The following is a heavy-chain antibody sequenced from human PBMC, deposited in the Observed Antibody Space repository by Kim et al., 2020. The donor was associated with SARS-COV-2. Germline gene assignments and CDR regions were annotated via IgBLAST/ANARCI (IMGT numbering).Heavy chain of an antibody. J-gene: IGHJ4*02. CDR3: AKDQYSYGFVKGPGFDY. V-gene: IGHV3-30*18. CDR2: ISYDGSNK. CDR1: GFTFSSYG. D-gene: IGHD5-18*01. Sequence: GGSLRLSCAASGFTFSSYGMHWVRQAPGKGLEWVAVISYDGSNKYYADSVKVRFTISRDNSKNTLYLQMNSLRAEDTAVYYCAKDQYSYGFVKGPGFDYWGQGTLVTVSS.